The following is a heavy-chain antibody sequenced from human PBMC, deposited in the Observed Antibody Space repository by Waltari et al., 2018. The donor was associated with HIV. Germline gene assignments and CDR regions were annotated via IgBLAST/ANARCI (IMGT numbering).Heavy chain of an antibody. CDR2: IRSKANSYAT. V-gene: IGHV3-73*01. Sequence: EVQLVESGGGLVQPGGSLKLSCAASGFTFSGSAMHWVRQASGKGLEWVGRIRSKANSYATAYAASVKGRFTISRDDSKNTAYLQMNSLKTEDTAVYYCTRLGGAPPGFDYWGQGTLVTVSS. J-gene: IGHJ4*02. CDR1: GFTFSGSA. CDR3: TRLGGAPPGFDY.